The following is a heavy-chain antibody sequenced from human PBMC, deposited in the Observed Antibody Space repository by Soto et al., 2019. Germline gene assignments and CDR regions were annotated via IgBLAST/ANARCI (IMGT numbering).Heavy chain of an antibody. J-gene: IGHJ6*03. CDR2: MYYSGST. D-gene: IGHD3-16*01. CDR1: GGSISGHY. V-gene: IGHV4-59*08. CDR3: ARGPYYELIWNYYYMDV. Sequence: QVQLQESGPGLVKPSETLSLSCSVSGGSISGHYWSWVRQTPGKGLEWIGYMYYSGSTNYNPSLKSRVTFSVDTSKNPFSPRLTSVTATDTAVYYCARGPYYELIWNYYYMDVWGKGTTVTVSS.